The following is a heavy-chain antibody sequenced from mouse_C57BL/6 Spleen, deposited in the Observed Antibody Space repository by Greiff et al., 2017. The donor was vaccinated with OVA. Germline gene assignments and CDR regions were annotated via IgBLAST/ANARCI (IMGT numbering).Heavy chain of an antibody. V-gene: IGHV3-4*01. J-gene: IGHJ2*01. CDR2: ISSSGST. CDR1: FYSLTTDPLC. Sequence: PSLFPPSPPFSLPCTFPFYSLTTDPLCWTWLRPVPGSHLVWIGYISSSGSTDSNPSLKSRISITRDTSKNQLFLQLNSVTTEDIATYYCARGGGDCDYWGQGTTLTVAS. CDR3: ARGGGDCDY.